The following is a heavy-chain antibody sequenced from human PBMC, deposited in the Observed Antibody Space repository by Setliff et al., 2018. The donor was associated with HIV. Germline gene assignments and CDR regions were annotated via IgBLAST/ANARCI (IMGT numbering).Heavy chain of an antibody. Sequence: SETLSLTCTVSGGSISSGDYYWSWVRQPPGKGLEWVGSIYYSGSTYYSPSLKSRVTISVDTSKNQFSLKLTSVTAADTAVYYCARAPPGIQNDAFGVWGQGTMVTVSS. CDR3: ARAPPGIQNDAFGV. CDR2: IYYSGST. J-gene: IGHJ3*01. CDR1: GGSISSGDYY. V-gene: IGHV4-39*07.